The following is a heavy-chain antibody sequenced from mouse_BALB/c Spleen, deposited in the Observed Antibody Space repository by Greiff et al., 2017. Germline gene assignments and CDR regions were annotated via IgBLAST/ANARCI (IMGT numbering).Heavy chain of an antibody. Sequence: EVKLMESGPGLVKPSQSLSLTCSVTGYSITSGYYWNWIRQFPGNKLEWMGYISYDGSNNYNPSLKNRISITRDTSKNQFFLKLNSVTTEDTATYYCARKRDGYDEGNFDYWGQGTTLTVSS. D-gene: IGHD2-2*01. J-gene: IGHJ2*01. V-gene: IGHV3-6*02. CDR1: GYSITSGYY. CDR3: ARKRDGYDEGNFDY. CDR2: ISYDGSN.